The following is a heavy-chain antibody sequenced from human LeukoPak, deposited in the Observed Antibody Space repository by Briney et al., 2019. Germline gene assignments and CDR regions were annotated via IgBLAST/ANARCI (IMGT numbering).Heavy chain of an antibody. CDR2: FDPEDGET. D-gene: IGHD2-21*02. CDR3: ARDGAFIVVVTATFDY. J-gene: IGHJ4*02. CDR1: GYTLTELS. V-gene: IGHV1-24*01. Sequence: ASVKVSCKVSGYTLTELSMHWVRQAPGKGLEWMGGFDPEDGETIYAQKFQGRVTMTEDTSTDTAYMELSSLRSDDTAVYYCARDGAFIVVVTATFDYWGQGTLVTVSS.